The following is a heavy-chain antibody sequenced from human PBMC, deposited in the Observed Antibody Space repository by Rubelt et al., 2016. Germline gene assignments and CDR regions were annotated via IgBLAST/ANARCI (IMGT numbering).Heavy chain of an antibody. V-gene: IGHV4-39*02. CDR2: IYYSGST. CDR1: GGSISSSSYY. CDR3: AREGTRQDYYFDY. Sequence: QVQLQQWGAGLLKPSETLSLTCTVSGGSISSSSYYWGWIRQPPGKGLEWIGSIYYSGSTYYNPSLKSRVTISVDTSKNHFSRKLSSVTAADTAVYYCAREGTRQDYYFDYWGQGTLVTVSS. J-gene: IGHJ4*02. D-gene: IGHD3-10*01.